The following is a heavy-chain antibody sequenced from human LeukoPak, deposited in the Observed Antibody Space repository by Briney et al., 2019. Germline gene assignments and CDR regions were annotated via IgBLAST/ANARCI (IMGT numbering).Heavy chain of an antibody. CDR3: ARDARGSGFFFFDY. Sequence: SETLSLTCTVSGGSISSYYWSWIRQPPGKGLEWIGYIYYSGSTNYNPSLKSRVTISVDTSKNQFSLKLSSVTAADTAVYYCARDARGSGFFFFDYWGQGTLVTVSS. CDR2: IYYSGST. V-gene: IGHV4-59*01. CDR1: GGSISSYY. J-gene: IGHJ4*02. D-gene: IGHD3-16*01.